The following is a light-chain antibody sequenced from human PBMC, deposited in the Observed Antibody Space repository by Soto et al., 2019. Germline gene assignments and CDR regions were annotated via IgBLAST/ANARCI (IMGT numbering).Light chain of an antibody. CDR1: QTVSTN. V-gene: IGKV3-15*01. CDR2: GAS. J-gene: IGKJ1*01. CDR3: QEYNNWPPWT. Sequence: EIVMTQSPAILSVSPGESATLSCRASQTVSTNLAWYQHRPGQAPRLLIYGASTRATGIPARFSGSGSGTEFSLTISSLQSEDFAVYYCQEYNNWPPWTFGQGTKGE.